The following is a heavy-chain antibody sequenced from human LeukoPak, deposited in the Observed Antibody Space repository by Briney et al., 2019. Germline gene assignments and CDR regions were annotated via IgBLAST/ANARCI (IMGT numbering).Heavy chain of an antibody. V-gene: IGHV4-59*13. CDR2: IYYSGST. CDR1: GGSLSTYH. CDR3: ARGSGSYGFFDL. J-gene: IGHJ4*02. Sequence: PSETLSLTCSVSGGSLSTYHWSWIRLSPVKGVEWIGYIYYSGSTNYNPSLKSRVSLSVDTSTNQFSLKVRSVTAADTAVYYCARGSGSYGFFDLWGQGALVTVS. D-gene: IGHD5-18*01.